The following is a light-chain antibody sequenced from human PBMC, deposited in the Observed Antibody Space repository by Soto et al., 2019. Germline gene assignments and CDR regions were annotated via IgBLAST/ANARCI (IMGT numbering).Light chain of an antibody. CDR3: QNYNSAPRT. V-gene: IGKV1-27*01. J-gene: IGKJ1*01. CDR2: AAS. CDR1: QGIIDY. Sequence: DIKMTQSPSSLAASVGDRVTITCRASQGIIDYLAWYQQKPGKAPKLLIYAASTLQSGVPSRFSGSGAGTDFTLTISSLQPEDVATYYCQNYNSAPRTFGQGTKVEIK.